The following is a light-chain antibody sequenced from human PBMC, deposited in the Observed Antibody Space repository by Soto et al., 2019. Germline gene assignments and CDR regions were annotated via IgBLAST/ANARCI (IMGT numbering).Light chain of an antibody. J-gene: IGKJ1*01. CDR2: DAS. CDR3: HQYNNWPPWT. Sequence: EIVLTQSPATLSLSPGERVTLSCRASQSVSNYLAWYQQKPGQAPRLLIYDASTRATGIPARFSGSGSGTEFTLTISSLQSEDFAVYYCHQYNNWPPWTFGQGTKVEIK. CDR1: QSVSNY. V-gene: IGKV3-15*01.